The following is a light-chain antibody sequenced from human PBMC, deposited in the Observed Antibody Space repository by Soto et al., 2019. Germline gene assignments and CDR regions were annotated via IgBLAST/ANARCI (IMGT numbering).Light chain of an antibody. CDR1: QSVLYSSNNKNY. CDR2: WAS. V-gene: IGKV4-1*01. J-gene: IGKJ5*01. CDR3: QQRDNWPLT. Sequence: DIVMTQSPDSLAVSLGERATINCKSSQSVLYSSNNKNYLAWYQQKPGQPPKLLIYWASTRESGVPDRFSGSGSGTDFTLTISSLQAEDVAVYYCQQRDNWPLTFGQGTRLEIK.